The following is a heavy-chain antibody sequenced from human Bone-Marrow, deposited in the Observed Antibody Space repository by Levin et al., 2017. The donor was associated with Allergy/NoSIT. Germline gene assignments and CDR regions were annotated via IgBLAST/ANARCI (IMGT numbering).Heavy chain of an antibody. CDR2: IYYSGST. V-gene: IGHV4-39*01. D-gene: IGHD3-9*01. Sequence: GSLRLSCTVSGGSISSSSYYWGWIRQPPGKGLEWIGSIYYSGSTYYNPSLKSRVTISVDTSKNQFSLKLSSVTAADTAVYYCARRLRYFDWLFSDWITDDAFDIWGQGTMVTVSS. CDR1: GGSISSSSYY. CDR3: ARRLRYFDWLFSDWITDDAFDI. J-gene: IGHJ3*02.